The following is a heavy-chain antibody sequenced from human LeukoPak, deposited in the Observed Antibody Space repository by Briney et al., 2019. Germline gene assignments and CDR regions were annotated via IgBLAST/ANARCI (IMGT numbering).Heavy chain of an antibody. CDR1: EFMFNKYY. CDR3: VRQFPQAAAGAAWYFDL. V-gene: IGHV3-7*01. Sequence: GGSLRLSCAVFEFMFNKYYMGWVRRAPGKWLEWVASINPDGSANYYMDSVKGRFTISRDNAKNSLYLQMSSLSVEDTAMYYCVRQFPQAAAGAAWYFDLWGRGTLVTVSS. CDR2: INPDGSAN. D-gene: IGHD6-13*01. J-gene: IGHJ2*01.